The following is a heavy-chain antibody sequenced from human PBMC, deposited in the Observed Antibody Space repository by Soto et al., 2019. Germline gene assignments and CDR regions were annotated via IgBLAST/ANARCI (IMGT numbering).Heavy chain of an antibody. D-gene: IGHD3-10*01. CDR1: GFTFSSYA. V-gene: IGHV3-23*01. CDR3: ARARFLWFDFDY. J-gene: IGHJ4*02. CDR2: ISGSGGST. Sequence: GGSLRLSCAASGFTFSSYAMGWVRQAPGKGLEWVSAISGSGGSTYYADSVKGRFTISRDNSKNTLYLQMNSLRAEDTAVYYCARARFLWFDFDYWGQGTLVTVSS.